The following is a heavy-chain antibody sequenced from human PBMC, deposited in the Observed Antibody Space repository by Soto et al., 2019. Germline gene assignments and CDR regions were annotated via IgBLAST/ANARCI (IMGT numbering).Heavy chain of an antibody. Sequence: GGSLRLSCTASGFTFGDYAMSWFRQAPGKGLEWVGFIRSKAYGGTTEYAASVKGRFTISRDDSTSIAYLQMNSLKTEDTAVYYCTRGELYGSGSYYNWFDPWGQGTLVTVSS. D-gene: IGHD3-10*01. V-gene: IGHV3-49*03. CDR3: TRGELYGSGSYYNWFDP. J-gene: IGHJ5*02. CDR2: IRSKAYGGTT. CDR1: GFTFGDYA.